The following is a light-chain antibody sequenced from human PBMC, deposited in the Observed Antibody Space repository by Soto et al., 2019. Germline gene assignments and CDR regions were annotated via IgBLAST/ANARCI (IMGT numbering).Light chain of an antibody. J-gene: IGKJ4*01. CDR1: QGISSY. Sequence: AIRMTQSPSSFSASTGDRVTITCRASQGISSYLAWYQQKPGKAPKLLIYAASTLQSGVPSRFSGSGSGTDFTLTISCLQSEDFATYYCQQYHTWPVTFGGVTKVEIK. V-gene: IGKV1-8*01. CDR2: AAS. CDR3: QQYHTWPVT.